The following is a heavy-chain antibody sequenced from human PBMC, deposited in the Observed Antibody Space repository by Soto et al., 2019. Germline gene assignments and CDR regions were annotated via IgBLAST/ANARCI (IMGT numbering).Heavy chain of an antibody. CDR2: ISYDGSNK. CDR1: GFTFSSYG. V-gene: IGHV3-30*18. Sequence: GGSLRRSCAASGFTFSSYGMHWVRQAPGKGLEWVAVISYDGSNKYYADSVKGRFTISRDNSKNTLYLQMNSLRAEDTAVYYCAKERPPPGGPSFDYWGQGTLVTVSS. D-gene: IGHD2-8*02. CDR3: AKERPPPGGPSFDY. J-gene: IGHJ4*02.